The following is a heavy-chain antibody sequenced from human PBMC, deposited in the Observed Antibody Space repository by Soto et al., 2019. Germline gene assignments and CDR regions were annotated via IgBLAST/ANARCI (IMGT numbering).Heavy chain of an antibody. J-gene: IGHJ4*02. V-gene: IGHV3-11*01. Sequence: PGGSLRLSCAASGFPFSDYYMSWIRQAPGKGLEWVSYISSSGSTIYYADSVKGRFTISRDNAKNSLYLQMNSLRAEDTAVYYCARDGPYYYDSSGYYPRSVPDYWGQVTLVTVSS. CDR3: ARDGPYYYDSSGYYPRSVPDY. D-gene: IGHD3-22*01. CDR1: GFPFSDYY. CDR2: ISSSGSTI.